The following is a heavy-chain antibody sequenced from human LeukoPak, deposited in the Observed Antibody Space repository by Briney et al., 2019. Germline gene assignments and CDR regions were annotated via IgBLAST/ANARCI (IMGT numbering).Heavy chain of an antibody. D-gene: IGHD3-9*01. CDR2: INPNSGGT. CDR3: ARGGGSTGYHKVIDY. V-gene: IGHV1-2*02. J-gene: IGHJ4*02. Sequence: ASVKVSCKASGYTFTGYYMHWVRQAPGQGREWMGWINPNSGGTNYAQKFQGRVTMTRDTSIITAYMELSRLRSDDTAVYYCARGGGSTGYHKVIDYWGQGTLVTVSS. CDR1: GYTFTGYY.